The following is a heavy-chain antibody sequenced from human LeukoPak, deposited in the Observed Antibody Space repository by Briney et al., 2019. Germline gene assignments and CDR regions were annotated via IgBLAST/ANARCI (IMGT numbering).Heavy chain of an antibody. CDR3: ARERYCTSATCYDGVPFGS. Sequence: PGGSLRLSCAASGFTFNTYYMSWVRQAPGKGLEWVSGITQDGSEKYYMDSVKGRFTISRDNSRNSLYLQMNSLRAEDTAVYFCARERYCTSATCYDGVPFGSWGLGTLVTVSS. CDR2: ITQDGSEK. CDR1: GFTFNTYY. J-gene: IGHJ4*02. D-gene: IGHD2-2*01. V-gene: IGHV3-7*01.